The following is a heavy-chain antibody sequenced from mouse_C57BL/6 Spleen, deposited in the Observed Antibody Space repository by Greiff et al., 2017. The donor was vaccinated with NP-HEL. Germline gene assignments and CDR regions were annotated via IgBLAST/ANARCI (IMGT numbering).Heavy chain of an antibody. CDR3: SYDYDRYFDY. Sequence: QVQLKQSGAELVRPGASVTLSCKASGYTFTDYEMHWVKQTPVHGLEWIGAIDPETGGTAYNQKFKGKARLTADKSSSTAYMELRSLTSEDSAVYYCSYDYDRYFDYWGQGTTLTVSS. V-gene: IGHV1-15*01. D-gene: IGHD2-4*01. CDR1: GYTFTDYE. J-gene: IGHJ2*01. CDR2: IDPETGGT.